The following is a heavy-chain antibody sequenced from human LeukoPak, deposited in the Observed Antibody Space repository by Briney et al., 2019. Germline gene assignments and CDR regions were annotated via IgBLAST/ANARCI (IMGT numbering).Heavy chain of an antibody. Sequence: ASVKVSCKASGYTFTSYYMHWVRQAPGQGLEWMGIINPSGGSTSYAQKFQGRVTMTRDTSTSTVYMELSSLRSEDTAVYYCAGGVRYYGSGSYYMVYWGQGTLVTVSS. D-gene: IGHD3-10*01. CDR3: AGGVRYYGSGSYYMVY. J-gene: IGHJ4*02. V-gene: IGHV1-46*01. CDR2: INPSGGST. CDR1: GYTFTSYY.